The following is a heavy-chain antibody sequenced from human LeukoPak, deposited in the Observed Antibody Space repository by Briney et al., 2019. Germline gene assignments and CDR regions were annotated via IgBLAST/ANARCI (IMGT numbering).Heavy chain of an antibody. J-gene: IGHJ4*02. V-gene: IGHV1-2*02. CDR1: GYIFTGHH. CDR3: ARDRNVVIPAAYFDF. D-gene: IGHD2-2*01. Sequence: GASVKVSCQTSGYIFTGHHIHWLRQAPGQGLEWMGWTKPNTGDTKFEQKFQGRVTMTTDTSTKTVYMELSGLRSDDTAVYFCARDRNVVIPAAYFDFWGQGTLVTVSS. CDR2: TKPNTGDT.